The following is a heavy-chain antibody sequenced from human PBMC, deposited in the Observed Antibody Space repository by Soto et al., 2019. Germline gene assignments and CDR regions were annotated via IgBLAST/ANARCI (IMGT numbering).Heavy chain of an antibody. Sequence: EVQLVESGGGLVQPGGSLKLSCAASGFIFSGSAVHWVRQASGKGLEWVGRILSKAGNYATAYPASMKGRFTISRDDSENTAFLQMNSLKTEGPAVYYCIRGGSPYYYDYWGQGTLVAVSS. CDR3: IRGGSPYYYDY. V-gene: IGHV3-73*01. J-gene: IGHJ4*02. CDR2: ILSKAGNYAT. CDR1: GFIFSGSA.